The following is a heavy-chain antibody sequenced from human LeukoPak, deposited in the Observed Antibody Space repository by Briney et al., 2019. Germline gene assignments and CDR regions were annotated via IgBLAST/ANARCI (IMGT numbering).Heavy chain of an antibody. J-gene: IGHJ4*02. Sequence: NPGGSLRLSCAASGFTFSDYYMSWIRQAPGKGLEWVSYISSSGSTIYYADSVKGRFTISRDNAKNSLYLQMNSLRAEDTAVYYCAREQPYGDYVWRSRRYFDYWGQGTLVTVSS. CDR2: ISSSGSTI. V-gene: IGHV3-11*01. D-gene: IGHD4-17*01. CDR1: GFTFSDYY. CDR3: AREQPYGDYVWRSRRYFDY.